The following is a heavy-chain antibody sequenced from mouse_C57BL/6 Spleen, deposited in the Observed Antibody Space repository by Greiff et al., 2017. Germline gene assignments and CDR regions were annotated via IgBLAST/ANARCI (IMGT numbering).Heavy chain of an antibody. J-gene: IGHJ2*01. CDR1: GYSFTSYY. Sequence: QVQLKESGPELVKPGASVKISCKASGYSFTSYYIHWVKQRPGQGLEWIGWIYPGSGNTKYNEKFKGKATLTADTSSSTAYMQLSSLTSEDSAVYYCARGPLTVFDYWGQGTTLTVSS. V-gene: IGHV1-66*01. CDR2: IYPGSGNT. D-gene: IGHD4-1*01. CDR3: ARGPLTVFDY.